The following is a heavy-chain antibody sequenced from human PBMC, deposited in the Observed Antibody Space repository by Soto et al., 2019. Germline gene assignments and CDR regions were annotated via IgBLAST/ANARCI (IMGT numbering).Heavy chain of an antibody. J-gene: IGHJ4*02. CDR3: AREEVITSLFDY. D-gene: IGHD3-22*01. Sequence: QVQLQESGPGLVKPSQTLSLTCTVSGGSISSGDYYWSWIRQPPGKGLGWIGYIYYSGSPYYNPALKSRVTISVDTSKNQFSLKLSSVTAADTAVYYCAREEVITSLFDYWGQGTLVTVSS. CDR1: GGSISSGDYY. V-gene: IGHV4-30-4*01. CDR2: IYYSGSP.